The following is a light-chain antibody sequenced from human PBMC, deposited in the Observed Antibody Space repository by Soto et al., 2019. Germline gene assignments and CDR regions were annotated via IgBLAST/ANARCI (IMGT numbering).Light chain of an antibody. CDR1: QSISTN. CDR3: QQYDKWPLT. CDR2: GAS. V-gene: IGKV3-15*01. J-gene: IGKJ3*01. Sequence: EIVMTQSPATLSVSPGERASLSCRASQSISTNLAWYQQKPGQAPRLLIYGASTRATGIPARFSGSGSGTEFTLTISSPQSEDFAVYYCQQYDKWPLTFGPWTKVDIE.